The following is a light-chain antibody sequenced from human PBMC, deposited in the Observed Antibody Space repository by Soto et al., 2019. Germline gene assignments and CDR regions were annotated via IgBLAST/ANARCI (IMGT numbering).Light chain of an antibody. CDR1: QSVCSY. J-gene: IGKJ4*01. Sequence: EIVLTQSPATLSLSPGERATLSCRASQSVCSYLAWYQQKPGQAPRLLIYDASNRATGIPARFSGSGSGTDFTLTISSLEPEDFAVYYCQQFGNSPPLTFGGGTKVEIK. CDR3: QQFGNSPPLT. CDR2: DAS. V-gene: IGKV3-11*01.